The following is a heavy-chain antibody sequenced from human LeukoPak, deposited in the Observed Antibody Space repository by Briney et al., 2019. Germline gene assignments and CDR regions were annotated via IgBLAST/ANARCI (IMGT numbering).Heavy chain of an antibody. J-gene: IGHJ4*02. CDR3: ARQVDCSSTSCYVLEPYFDY. D-gene: IGHD2-2*01. Sequence: SETLSLTCTVSGGSISSYYWSWIRQPPGKGLEWIGYIYYSGSTNYNPSLKSRVTISVGTSKNQFSLKLSSVTAADTAVYYCARQVDCSSTSCYVLEPYFDYWGQGTLVTVSS. V-gene: IGHV4-59*01. CDR2: IYYSGST. CDR1: GGSISSYY.